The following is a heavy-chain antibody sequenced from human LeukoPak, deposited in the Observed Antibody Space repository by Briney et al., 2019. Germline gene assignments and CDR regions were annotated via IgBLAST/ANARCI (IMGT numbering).Heavy chain of an antibody. CDR1: GYSFTSYW. CDR2: IYPGDSDT. V-gene: IGHV5-51*01. CDR3: ARAYYYGSGNSGPGQFDP. Sequence: GESLKISCKGSGYSFTSYWIGWVRQMPGKGLEWMGIIYPGDSDTRYSPSFQGQVTISADKSISTAYLQWSSLKASDTAMYYCARAYYYGSGNSGPGQFDPWGQGTLVTVSS. J-gene: IGHJ5*02. D-gene: IGHD3-10*01.